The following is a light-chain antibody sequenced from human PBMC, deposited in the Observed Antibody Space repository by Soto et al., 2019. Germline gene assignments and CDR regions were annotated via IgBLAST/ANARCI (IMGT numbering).Light chain of an antibody. Sequence: DIQMTQSPSSLSASVGDRVTLTCRASQGIRNNLAWYQQKPGKVPKLLIYAASTLQSGVPSRFSGSGSGTDFTLTISSLQPEDFATYYCQQSYNTPVTFGQGTRLEIK. CDR2: AAS. CDR1: QGIRNN. CDR3: QQSYNTPVT. V-gene: IGKV1-27*01. J-gene: IGKJ5*01.